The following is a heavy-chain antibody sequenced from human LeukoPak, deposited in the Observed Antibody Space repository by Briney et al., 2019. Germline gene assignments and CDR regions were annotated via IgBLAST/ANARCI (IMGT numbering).Heavy chain of an antibody. D-gene: IGHD5-24*01. J-gene: IGHJ4*02. Sequence: ASVKVSCKASGYTFSNYGISWVRQAPGQGLEWVGWIRGDNGNTNYAQKLQGRVTMTTDTSTSTAYMELRSLGSDETAVYYCARAKRGRDGSHNFDYWGQGTLVTVSS. CDR3: ARAKRGRDGSHNFDY. CDR1: GYTFSNYG. CDR2: IRGDNGNT. V-gene: IGHV1-18*01.